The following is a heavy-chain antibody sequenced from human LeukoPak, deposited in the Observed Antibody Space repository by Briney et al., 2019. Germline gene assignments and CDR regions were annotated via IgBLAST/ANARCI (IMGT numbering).Heavy chain of an antibody. CDR1: GFTFRPYT. J-gene: IGHJ4*02. CDR3: ARDGSYYGGYYFDS. CDR2: ITGTSSYI. V-gene: IGHV3-21*01. D-gene: IGHD1-26*01. Sequence: GGSLRLSCAVSGFTFRPYTMNWVRQPPGKGLEWVSSITGTSSYIYYADSVKGRFTISRDDAKNSLSLHMNSLRAEDTAVYYCARDGSYYGGYYFDSWGLGTLVIVSS.